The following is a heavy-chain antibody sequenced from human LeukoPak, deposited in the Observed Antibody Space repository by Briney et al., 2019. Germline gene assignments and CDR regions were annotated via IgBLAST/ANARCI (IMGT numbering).Heavy chain of an antibody. V-gene: IGHV3-30-3*01. J-gene: IGHJ5*02. CDR2: ISYDGSNK. CDR1: GFTFSSYA. D-gene: IGHD2-2*02. Sequence: RPGGSLRLSCAASGFTFSSYAMHWVRQAPGKGLEWVAVISYDGSNKYYADSVKGRFTISRDNSKNTLYLQMNSVRAEDTAVYYCARVVCSSTSCYNVNWFDPWGQGTLVTVSS. CDR3: ARVVCSSTSCYNVNWFDP.